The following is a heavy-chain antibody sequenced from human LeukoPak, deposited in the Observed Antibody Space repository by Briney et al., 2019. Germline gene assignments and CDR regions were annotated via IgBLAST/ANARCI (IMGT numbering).Heavy chain of an antibody. V-gene: IGHV4-61*02. CDR1: GGSISNGGYY. D-gene: IGHD5-24*01. J-gene: IGHJ4*02. Sequence: SETLSLTCTVSGGSISNGGYYWSWIRQPAGKGLEWIGRIYTSGSTNYNPSLKSRLTISVDTSKNQFSLKLSSVTAADTAVYYCARDGYNSVYWGQGTLVTVSS. CDR3: ARDGYNSVY. CDR2: IYTSGST.